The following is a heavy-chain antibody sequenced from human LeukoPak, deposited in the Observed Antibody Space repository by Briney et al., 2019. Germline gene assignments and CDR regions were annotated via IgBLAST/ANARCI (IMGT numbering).Heavy chain of an antibody. J-gene: IGHJ4*02. Sequence: PSETLSLTCAVSFVSINSGSYYWGWIRQPPGKGLEWIGSIYHSGSTYYNPSLKSRVTISVDTSKNQFSLKLSSVTAADTAVYYCARLGADYGDYSSDYWGQGTLVTVSS. D-gene: IGHD4-17*01. CDR1: FVSINSGSYY. V-gene: IGHV4-39*07. CDR2: IYHSGST. CDR3: ARLGADYGDYSSDY.